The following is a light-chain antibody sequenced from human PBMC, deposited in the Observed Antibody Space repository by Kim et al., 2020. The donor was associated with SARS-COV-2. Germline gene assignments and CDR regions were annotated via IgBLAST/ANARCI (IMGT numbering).Light chain of an antibody. CDR3: QHYYSYHPT. CDR1: QGISLY. Sequence: SSTGDRATIPCRASQGISLYLAWHHQNPGKGPTLMICAASTLQSGVPSRFSVSGSGIAFTLTINCLQSEDFATYYCQHYYSYHPTLGPRTKVDIK. V-gene: IGKV1-8*01. CDR2: AAS. J-gene: IGKJ1*01.